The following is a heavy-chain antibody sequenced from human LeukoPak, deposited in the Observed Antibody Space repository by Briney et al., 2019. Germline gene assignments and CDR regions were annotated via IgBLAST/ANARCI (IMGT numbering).Heavy chain of an antibody. CDR1: GYTFTSYA. V-gene: IGHV1-3*01. CDR3: ARATIYYDFWSGYYLWFDP. D-gene: IGHD3-3*01. CDR2: INAGNGNT. Sequence: ASVKVSRKASGYTFTSYAMHWVRQAPGQRLEWMGWINAGNGNTKYSQKFQGRVTMTRNTSISTAYMELSSLRSEDTAVYYCARATIYYDFWSGYYLWFDPWGQGTLVTVSS. J-gene: IGHJ5*02.